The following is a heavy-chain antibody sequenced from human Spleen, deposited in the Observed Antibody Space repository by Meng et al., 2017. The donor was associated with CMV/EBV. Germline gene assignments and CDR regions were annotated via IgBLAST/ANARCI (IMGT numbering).Heavy chain of an antibody. CDR2: ISSSSSYI. V-gene: IGHV3-21*04. Sequence: FTFSSYSMNWVRQAPGKGLEWVSSISSSSSYIYYADSVKGRFTISRDNAKNSLYLQMNSLRAEDTAVYYCANHGITGTTGSTSFDYWGQGTLVTVSS. CDR3: ANHGITGTTGSTSFDY. J-gene: IGHJ4*02. D-gene: IGHD1-7*01. CDR1: FTFSSYS.